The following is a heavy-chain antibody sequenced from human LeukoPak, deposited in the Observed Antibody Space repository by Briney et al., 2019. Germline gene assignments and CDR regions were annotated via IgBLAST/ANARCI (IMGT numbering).Heavy chain of an antibody. D-gene: IGHD5-24*01. CDR1: GYTFTGYY. J-gene: IGHJ4*02. Sequence: GASVKVSCKASGYTFTGYYMHWVRQAPGQGLEWMGWINPNSGGTNYAQKFQGRVTMTRDTSISTAYMELSRLRSDDTAVYYCARGGLQGMATFYPDYWGQGTLVTVSS. CDR3: ARGGLQGMATFYPDY. CDR2: INPNSGGT. V-gene: IGHV1-2*02.